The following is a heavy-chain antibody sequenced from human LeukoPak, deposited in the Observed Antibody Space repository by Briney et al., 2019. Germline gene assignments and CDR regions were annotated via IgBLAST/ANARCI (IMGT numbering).Heavy chain of an antibody. CDR1: GFTFSSYS. D-gene: IGHD2-15*01. V-gene: IGHV3-21*01. CDR2: ISSSSSYI. Sequence: GGSLRLSCAASGFTFSSYSMNWVRQAPGKGLEWVSSISSSSSYIYYADSVKGRFTISRDNAKNSLYLQMNSLRAEDTAVYYSARGVQSGGSFFDYWGQGTLVTVSS. CDR3: ARGVQSGGSFFDY. J-gene: IGHJ4*02.